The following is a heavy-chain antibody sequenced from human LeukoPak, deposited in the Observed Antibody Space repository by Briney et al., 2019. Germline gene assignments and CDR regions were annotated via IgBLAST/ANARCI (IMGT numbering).Heavy chain of an antibody. CDR2: ICYSGST. V-gene: IGHV4-39*07. CDR1: GGSISSSSYY. D-gene: IGHD6-19*01. CDR3: ARDSYSSGYYYYYMDV. Sequence: SETLSLTCTVSGGSISSSSYYWGWIRQPPGKGLEWIGSICYSGSTYYNPSLKSRVTISVDTSKNQFSLKLSSVTAADTAVYYCARDSYSSGYYYYYMDVWGKGTTVTVSS. J-gene: IGHJ6*03.